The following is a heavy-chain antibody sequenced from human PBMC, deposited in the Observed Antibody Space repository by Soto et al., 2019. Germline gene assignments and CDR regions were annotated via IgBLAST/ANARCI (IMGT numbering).Heavy chain of an antibody. Sequence: EVQLLESGGGLVQPGGSLRLSCAASGFTFSSYAMSWVRQAPGKGLEWVSAISGSGGSTYYADSVKGQFTISRDNSKNTLYLQMNSLRAEDTAVYYGAKSYVGEYFQHWGQGTLVTVSS. V-gene: IGHV3-23*01. CDR2: ISGSGGST. CDR1: GFTFSSYA. D-gene: IGHD1-26*01. CDR3: AKSYVGEYFQH. J-gene: IGHJ1*01.